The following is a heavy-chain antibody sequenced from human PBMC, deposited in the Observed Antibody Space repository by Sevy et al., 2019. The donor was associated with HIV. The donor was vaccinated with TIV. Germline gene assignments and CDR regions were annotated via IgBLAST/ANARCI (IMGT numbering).Heavy chain of an antibody. CDR3: ARGSPSDWYLDS. Sequence: GGSLRLSCAASGFTFSNSGMHGVRQSPGKGLEWVASIFSDGITSYYGDSVRGRFTVFRDNSKSTLYLQLNSLRVEDTAIYYCARGSPSDWYLDSWGQGTLVTVSS. D-gene: IGHD6-19*01. V-gene: IGHV3-33*01. CDR1: GFTFSNSG. J-gene: IGHJ4*02. CDR2: IFSDGITS.